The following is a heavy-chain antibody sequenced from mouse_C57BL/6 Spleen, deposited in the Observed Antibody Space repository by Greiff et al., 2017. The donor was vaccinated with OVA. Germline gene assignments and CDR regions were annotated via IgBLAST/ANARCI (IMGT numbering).Heavy chain of an antibody. CDR1: GYTFTDYN. Sequence: EVKLQESGPELVKPGASVKIPCKASGYTFTDYNMDWVKQSHGKSLEWIGDINPNNGGTIYNQKFKGKATLTVDKSSSTAYMELRSLTSEDTAVYYCARDYGSSRGFAYWGQGTLVTVSA. CDR2: INPNNGGT. D-gene: IGHD1-1*01. CDR3: ARDYGSSRGFAY. V-gene: IGHV1-18*01. J-gene: IGHJ3*01.